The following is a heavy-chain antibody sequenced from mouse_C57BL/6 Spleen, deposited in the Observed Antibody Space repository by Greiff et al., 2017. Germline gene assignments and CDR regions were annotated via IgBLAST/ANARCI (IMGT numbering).Heavy chain of an antibody. CDR3: ARERMDY. J-gene: IGHJ4*01. CDR2: ISYDGSN. CDR1: GYSITSGYY. Sequence: EVQLQQSGPGLVKPSQSLSLTCSVTGYSITSGYYWNWIRQFPGNKLEWMGYISYDGSNNSNPSLKNRISITRDTSKNQFFLKLNSVTTEDTATYYCARERMDYWGQGTSVTVSS. V-gene: IGHV3-6*01.